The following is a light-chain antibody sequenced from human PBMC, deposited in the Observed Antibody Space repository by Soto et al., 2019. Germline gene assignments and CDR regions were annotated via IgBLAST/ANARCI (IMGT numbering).Light chain of an antibody. V-gene: IGKV3-20*01. CDR3: QQYGSSPT. J-gene: IGKJ1*01. Sequence: EIVLTQSPGTLSLSPGERATLSCRASQSVSSSYLAWYQQKPGQAPRLLIYGASSRATGIPDRFSGSGSGTDFTLTISRLEPEDFVVYYCQQYGSSPTCGQGPKVEIK. CDR1: QSVSSSY. CDR2: GAS.